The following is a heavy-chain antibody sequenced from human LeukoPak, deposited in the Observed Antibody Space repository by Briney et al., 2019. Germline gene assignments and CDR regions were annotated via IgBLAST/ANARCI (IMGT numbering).Heavy chain of an antibody. CDR3: ARVPRVGATFDY. CDR1: GGSFSGYY. V-gene: IGHV4-34*01. D-gene: IGHD1-26*01. CDR2: INHSGST. Sequence: ASETLSLTCAVYGGSFSGYYWSWTRQPPGKGLEWIGEINHSGSTNYNPSLKSRVTISVDTSKNQFSLKLSSVTAADTAVYYCARVPRVGATFDYWGQGTLVTVSS. J-gene: IGHJ4*02.